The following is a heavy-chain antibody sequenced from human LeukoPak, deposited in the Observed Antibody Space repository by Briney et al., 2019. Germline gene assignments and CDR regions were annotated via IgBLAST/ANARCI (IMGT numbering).Heavy chain of an antibody. CDR2: ISWNSGSI. D-gene: IGHD3-3*01. CDR1: GFTFSNFA. V-gene: IGHV3-9*01. CDR3: AKDRALWSGYFDYFDY. J-gene: IGHJ4*02. Sequence: GGSLRLSCAASGFTFSNFAMNWVRQAPGKGLEWDSGISWNSGSIGYADSVKGRFTISRDNAKNSLYLQMNSLRAEDTALYYCAKDRALWSGYFDYFDYWGQGTLVTVSS.